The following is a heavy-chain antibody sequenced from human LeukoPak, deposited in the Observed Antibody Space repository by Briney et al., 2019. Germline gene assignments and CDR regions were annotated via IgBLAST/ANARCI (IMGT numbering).Heavy chain of an antibody. V-gene: IGHV3-7*01. Sequence: GGSLRLSCAASGFTFSSYWMSWVRQAPGKGLEWVANIKQDGSEKYYVDSVKGRFTISRDNAKNSLYLQMNSLRAEDTAVYFCAREGTIFGVVRNRFDYWGQGTLVTVSS. CDR3: AREGTIFGVVRNRFDY. J-gene: IGHJ4*02. CDR1: GFTFSSYW. CDR2: IKQDGSEK. D-gene: IGHD3-3*01.